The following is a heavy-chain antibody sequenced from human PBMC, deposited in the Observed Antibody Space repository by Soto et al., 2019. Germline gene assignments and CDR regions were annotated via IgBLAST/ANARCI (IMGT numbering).Heavy chain of an antibody. CDR3: ARDVNWNSRTYGYHSSAYSPPGALDL. CDR1: GDSVSSNSAA. Sequence: SQTLSLTCAISGDSVSSNSAAWNWIRQSPSRGLEWLGRTYYRSKWYNDYAVSVKSRITINPDTSKNQFSLQLNSVTPEDTAVYYCARDVNWNSRTYGYHSSAYSPPGALDLWGQGTMVTVSS. J-gene: IGHJ3*01. D-gene: IGHD3-22*01. CDR2: TYYRSKWYN. V-gene: IGHV6-1*01.